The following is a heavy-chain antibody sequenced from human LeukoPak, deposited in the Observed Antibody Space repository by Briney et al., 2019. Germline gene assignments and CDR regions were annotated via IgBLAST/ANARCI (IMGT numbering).Heavy chain of an antibody. CDR3: ARDELIAAAGTRDMYYYYGMDV. V-gene: IGHV1-69*13. J-gene: IGHJ6*02. CDR2: IIPIFGTA. D-gene: IGHD6-13*01. Sequence: ASVKVSCKASGGTFSSYAISWVRQAPGQGLEWMGGIIPIFGTANYAQKFQGRVTITADESTSTAYMELSSLRSEDTAVYYCARDELIAAAGTRDMYYYYGMDVWGQGTTVTVSS. CDR1: GGTFSSYA.